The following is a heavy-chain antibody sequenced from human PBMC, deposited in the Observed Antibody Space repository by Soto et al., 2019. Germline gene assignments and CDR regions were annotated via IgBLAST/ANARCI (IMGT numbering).Heavy chain of an antibody. Sequence: PSETLSLTCTVPGGSISSSSYYWGWIRQPPGRGLEWIGSIYYSGSTYYNPSLKSRVTISVDTSKNQFSLKLSSVTAADTAVYYCARERITMVRGVIIFYYGMDVWGQGTTVT. D-gene: IGHD3-10*01. V-gene: IGHV4-39*02. J-gene: IGHJ6*02. CDR3: ARERITMVRGVIIFYYGMDV. CDR1: GGSISSSSYY. CDR2: IYYSGST.